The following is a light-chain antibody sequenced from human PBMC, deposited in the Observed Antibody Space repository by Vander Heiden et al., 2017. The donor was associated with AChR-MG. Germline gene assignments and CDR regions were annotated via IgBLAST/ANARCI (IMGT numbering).Light chain of an antibody. J-gene: IGKJ1*01. Sequence: DIQMTQSPSSLSASLGDRVTITCRASQTITTYLNWYQHKPGRAPKLLIYAASSLQSGVPSRFSGSGSGTDFTLTISRLQPEDFATYYCQHSSTSRAFGQGTKVEIK. CDR1: QTITTY. CDR3: QHSSTSRA. V-gene: IGKV1-39*01. CDR2: AAS.